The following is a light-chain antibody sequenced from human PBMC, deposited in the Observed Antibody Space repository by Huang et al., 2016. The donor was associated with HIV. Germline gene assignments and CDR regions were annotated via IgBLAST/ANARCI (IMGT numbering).Light chain of an antibody. Sequence: EIVMTQSPATLSVSPGERATLSCRARQSVSNLAWYQQKPGQAPRLLIYGASTMATGIPARFGGSGSGTEFTLTVSSLQFEDSAVYYCQQYNNWPPGDTFGQGTKLEIK. CDR2: GAS. J-gene: IGKJ2*01. CDR1: QSVSN. CDR3: QQYNNWPPGDT. V-gene: IGKV3-15*01.